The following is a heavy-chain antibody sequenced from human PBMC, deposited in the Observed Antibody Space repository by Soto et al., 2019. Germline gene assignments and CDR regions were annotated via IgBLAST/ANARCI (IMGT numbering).Heavy chain of an antibody. CDR3: AAYNTSRHAAFDI. J-gene: IGHJ3*02. D-gene: IGHD1-20*01. CDR2: IKQDANEM. CDR1: GFKFSTYW. V-gene: IGHV3-7*01. Sequence: EVQVVESRGGLVQPGGSLRLSCAASGFKFSTYWMSWVRQAPGKGLEWLANIKQDANEMYYVDSVKGRFTISGDSAKNSLFLIMDSLRVEDTAVHYCAAYNTSRHAAFDIWGQGTTVIVSS.